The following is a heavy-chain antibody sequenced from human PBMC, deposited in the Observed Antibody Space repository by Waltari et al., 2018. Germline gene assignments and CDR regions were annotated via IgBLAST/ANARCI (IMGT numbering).Heavy chain of an antibody. V-gene: IGHV4-38-2*02. CDR2: YYHRGGS. Sequence: QVQLQESGPGLVKPSENLSLTCAVSGYSISTGHYWGWIRQPPGKGLAWIGAYYHRGGSYYNPTLKSRVTISLDTSNNQFSRELISVTAADTAIYYCARDGQSCTGQQVCHDSWGQGIQVTVSS. CDR1: GYSISTGHY. J-gene: IGHJ4*02. CDR3: ARDGQSCTGQQVCHDS. D-gene: IGHD2-8*02.